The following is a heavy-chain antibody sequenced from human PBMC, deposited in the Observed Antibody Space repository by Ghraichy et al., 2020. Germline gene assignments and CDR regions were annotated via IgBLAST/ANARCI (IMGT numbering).Heavy chain of an antibody. CDR1: GFTFSYYS. Sequence: GESLNISCAASGFTFSYYSMHWVRQAPGKGLECVSYISSSGRTIYYTDSVEGRFTNSRDNAKNSLYLQMNSLRDEDTALYYCARGSDFFDATPPGPDYWGQGTLVTVSS. D-gene: IGHD2-15*01. V-gene: IGHV3-48*02. CDR3: ARGSDFFDATPPGPDY. J-gene: IGHJ4*02. CDR2: ISSSGRTI.